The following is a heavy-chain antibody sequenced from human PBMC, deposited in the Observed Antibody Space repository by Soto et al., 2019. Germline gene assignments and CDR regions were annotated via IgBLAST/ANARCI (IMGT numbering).Heavy chain of an antibody. CDR3: ARDVYDILTATPSDIDY. D-gene: IGHD3-9*01. V-gene: IGHV3-21*01. CDR2: IISSSSYI. J-gene: IGHJ4*02. Sequence: GGSLRLSCAASGFTFSSYSMNWVRQAPGKGLEWVSSIISSSSYIYYADSVKGRFTISRDNAKNSLYLQMNSLRAEDTAVYYCARDVYDILTATPSDIDYWGQGTLVTVSS. CDR1: GFTFSSYS.